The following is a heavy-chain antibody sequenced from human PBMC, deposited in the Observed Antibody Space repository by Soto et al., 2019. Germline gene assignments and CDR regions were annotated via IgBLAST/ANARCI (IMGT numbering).Heavy chain of an antibody. J-gene: IGHJ1*01. CDR1: GDSISVNTW. CDR2: ILHCGSV. Sequence: QVLLQESGPGLVKPSGTLSLTCDVSGDSISVNTWWSWVRQTPGKGLEWIGEILHCGSVNYNPSLKSRVTISIDKSKNQVSLRLSSMTAADTALYYCAGLVGRGKFSRLQYWGQGTLVTVSS. V-gene: IGHV4-4*02. D-gene: IGHD6-6*01. CDR3: AGLVGRGKFSRLQY.